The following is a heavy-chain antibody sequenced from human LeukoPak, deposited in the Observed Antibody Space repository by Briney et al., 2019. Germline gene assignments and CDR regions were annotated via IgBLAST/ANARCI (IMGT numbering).Heavy chain of an antibody. Sequence: ASVKVSCKASGYTFTSYDINWVRQATGQGLEWMRWMNPNSGNTGYAQKFQGRVTITRNTSISTAYMELSSLRSEDTAVYYCAREGNRSSDSSASYPLDYWGQGTLVTVSS. V-gene: IGHV1-8*03. D-gene: IGHD1-26*01. CDR3: AREGNRSSDSSASYPLDY. J-gene: IGHJ4*02. CDR2: MNPNSGNT. CDR1: GYTFTSYD.